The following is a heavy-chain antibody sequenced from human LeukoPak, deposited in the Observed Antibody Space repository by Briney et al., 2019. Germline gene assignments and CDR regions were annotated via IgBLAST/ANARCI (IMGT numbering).Heavy chain of an antibody. V-gene: IGHV3-48*04. CDR3: ARVDTGGGWYYYMDV. Sequence: GGSLRLSCAASGFTFSSYSMNWVRQAPGKGLEWVSYISSRSSTIYNADSVKGRFTISRDNAKNSLYLQMNSLRAEDTAVYYCARVDTGGGWYYYMDVWGKGTTVTVSS. D-gene: IGHD1-14*01. CDR1: GFTFSSYS. CDR2: ISSRSSTI. J-gene: IGHJ6*03.